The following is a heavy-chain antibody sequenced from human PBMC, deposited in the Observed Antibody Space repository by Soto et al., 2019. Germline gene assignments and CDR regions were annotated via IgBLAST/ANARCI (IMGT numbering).Heavy chain of an antibody. D-gene: IGHD5-12*01. CDR2: INPSGGST. Sequence: ASVKVSCRASGYTFTSYYIHWVRQAPGQGLEWMGIINPSGGSTSYAQKFQGRVTMTKDTSTNTAYIELSSLRSEDTAVYYCATDRGYGYSGYPSGYFDLWGRGTLVTVS. CDR1: GYTFTSYY. CDR3: ATDRGYGYSGYPSGYFDL. V-gene: IGHV1-46*01. J-gene: IGHJ2*01.